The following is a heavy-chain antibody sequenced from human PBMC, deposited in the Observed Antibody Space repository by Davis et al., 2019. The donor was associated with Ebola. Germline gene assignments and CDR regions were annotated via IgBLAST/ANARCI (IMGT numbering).Heavy chain of an antibody. J-gene: IGHJ4*02. D-gene: IGHD3-9*01. CDR3: ARDLTGTYDFDY. CDR1: GYTFTSYG. CDR2: ISAYNGNT. Sequence: AASVKVSCKASGYTFTSYGISWVRQAPGQGLEWMGWISAYNGNTNYAQKLQGRVTMTTDTSTRTAYMELRSLRSDDTAVYYCARDLTGTYDFDYWGQGTLVTVSS. V-gene: IGHV1-18*01.